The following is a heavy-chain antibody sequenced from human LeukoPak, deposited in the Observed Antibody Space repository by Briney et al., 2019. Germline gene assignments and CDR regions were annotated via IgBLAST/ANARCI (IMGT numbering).Heavy chain of an antibody. CDR2: IYHNGST. CDR1: GYSISSGYY. J-gene: IGHJ4*02. Sequence: SETLSLTCTVSGYSISSGYYWGWIRQPPGKGLEWIGSIYHNGSTYYNPSLKSRVTISVDTSKNQFSLKLSSVTAADTAVYYCARVPSGYDSLDYWGQGTLVTVSS. V-gene: IGHV4-38-2*02. D-gene: IGHD5-12*01. CDR3: ARVPSGYDSLDY.